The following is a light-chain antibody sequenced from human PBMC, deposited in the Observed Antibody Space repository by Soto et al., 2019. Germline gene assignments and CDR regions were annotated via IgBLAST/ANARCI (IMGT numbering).Light chain of an antibody. J-gene: IGLJ3*02. CDR1: SSNIGAGYD. CDR2: GNS. CDR3: QSYDSSLSGV. V-gene: IGLV1-40*01. Sequence: QSVLTQPPSVSGAPGQRVTISCTGSSSNIGAGYDVHWYQQLPGTAPKLLIYGNSNRPSGVPDRFSGSKSGTSASLAITGLQAEDEADYSRQSYDSSLSGVFGGGTKLTVL.